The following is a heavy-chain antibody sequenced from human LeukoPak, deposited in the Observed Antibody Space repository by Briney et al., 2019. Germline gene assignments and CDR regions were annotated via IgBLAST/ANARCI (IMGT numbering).Heavy chain of an antibody. Sequence: SETLSLTCTVSGDSITSGSYYWGWVRQPPGKGLEWLGTIYYRGTTYYNPSLKSRVTISVDTSKNQFSLKLSSVTAADTAVYYCARGLRYFDWASPPDYWGQGTLVTVSS. J-gene: IGHJ4*02. V-gene: IGHV4-39*07. CDR2: IYYRGTT. CDR1: GDSITSGSYY. CDR3: ARGLRYFDWASPPDY. D-gene: IGHD3-9*01.